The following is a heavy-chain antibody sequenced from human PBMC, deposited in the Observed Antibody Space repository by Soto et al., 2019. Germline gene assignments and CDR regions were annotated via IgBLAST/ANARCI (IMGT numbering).Heavy chain of an antibody. Sequence: GGSLRLSCAASGFTFNSYGMHWVRQAPGKGLDWVAAIPYDGSNKYYVDSVKGRFTISRDNSKNTLYVEMSSLRAEDTAVYYCAKDLYSGTSHPDYWGHGTLVTVSS. CDR2: IPYDGSNK. V-gene: IGHV3-30*18. CDR3: AKDLYSGTSHPDY. CDR1: GFTFNSYG. J-gene: IGHJ4*01. D-gene: IGHD1-26*01.